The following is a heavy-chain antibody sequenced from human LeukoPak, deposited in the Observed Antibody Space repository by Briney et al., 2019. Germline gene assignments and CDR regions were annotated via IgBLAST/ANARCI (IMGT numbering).Heavy chain of an antibody. D-gene: IGHD3-22*01. V-gene: IGHV1-8*01. CDR1: GYTFTSYD. CDR3: ARGLDYYDSSDLDH. CDR2: MNPNSGNT. Sequence: EASVEVSCKASGYTFTSYDINWVRQATGQGLEWMGWMNPNSGNTGYAQKFQGRVTMTRNTSISTAYMELSSLRSEDTAVYYCARGLDYYDSSDLDHWGQGTLVTVSS. J-gene: IGHJ4*02.